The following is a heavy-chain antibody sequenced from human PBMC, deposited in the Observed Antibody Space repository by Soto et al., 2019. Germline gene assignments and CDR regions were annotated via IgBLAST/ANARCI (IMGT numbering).Heavy chain of an antibody. J-gene: IGHJ5*02. CDR3: ARGYSSGWYRRDWFDP. CDR2: INPNSGGT. D-gene: IGHD6-19*01. CDR1: GYTFTGYY. V-gene: IGHV1-2*02. Sequence: ASVKVSCKASGYTFTGYYMHWVRQAPGQGFEWMGWINPNSGGTNYAQKFQGRVTMTRDTSISTAYMELSRLRSDDTAVYYCARGYSSGWYRRDWFDPWGQGTLVTVSS.